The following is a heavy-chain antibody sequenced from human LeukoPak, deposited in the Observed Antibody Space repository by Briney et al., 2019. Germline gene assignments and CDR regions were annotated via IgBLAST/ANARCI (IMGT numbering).Heavy chain of an antibody. J-gene: IGHJ4*02. Sequence: PAETLSLTCTASGGSISSYYWTWIRQPPGKGLGLEWIGYIYYSGGTNYNPSLKSRVTISIDTSKNQVSLKLSSVTAADTAVYYCARGGLEWLSYWGQGTPVTVSS. CDR2: IYYSGGT. CDR3: ARGGLEWLSY. D-gene: IGHD6-19*01. CDR1: GGSISSYY. V-gene: IGHV4-59*08.